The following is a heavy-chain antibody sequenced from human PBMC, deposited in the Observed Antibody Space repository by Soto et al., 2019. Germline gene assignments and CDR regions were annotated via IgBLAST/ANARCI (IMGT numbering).Heavy chain of an antibody. CDR3: ARPQNPSAWYPGGY. CDR2: INSDGSSI. J-gene: IGHJ4*02. CDR1: GFTFSSYW. Sequence: PGGSVRLSCAASGFTFSSYWMHWVRQAPGKGLVWVSRINSDGSSISYADSVKGRFTISRDNAKNTLYLQMNSLRAEDTAVHYCARPQNPSAWYPGGYWGQGTLVTAPQ. V-gene: IGHV3-74*01. D-gene: IGHD6-19*01.